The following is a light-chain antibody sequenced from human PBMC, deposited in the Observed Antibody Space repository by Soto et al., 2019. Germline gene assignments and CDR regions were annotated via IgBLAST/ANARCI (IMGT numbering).Light chain of an antibody. CDR3: QQYNYWPT. CDR1: QSVSSN. CDR2: DAS. J-gene: IGKJ1*01. V-gene: IGKV3-15*01. Sequence: EIVMTQSPATLSVSPGERATLSCRASQSVSSNLAWYQQKPGQAPRLLIHDASTRATGIPARFSGRGSVTGFTLTISSLQSEDFAVYYCQQYNYWPTFGQGTKVEIK.